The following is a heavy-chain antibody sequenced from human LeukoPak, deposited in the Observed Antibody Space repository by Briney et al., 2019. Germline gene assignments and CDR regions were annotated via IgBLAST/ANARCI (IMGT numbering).Heavy chain of an antibody. CDR3: VRAAGPYSSSWFSY. CDR1: GYTFTVYY. V-gene: IGHV1-2*06. J-gene: IGHJ4*02. D-gene: IGHD6-13*01. CDR2: MNPNSETT. Sequence: ASVKVSCKASGYTFTVYYMHWVRQAPGQGREWMGRMNPNSETTGYAQKFQGRVTMTRDTSMRTAYLELSSLRSEDTAVYYCVRAAGPYSSSWFSYWGQGTLVTVSS.